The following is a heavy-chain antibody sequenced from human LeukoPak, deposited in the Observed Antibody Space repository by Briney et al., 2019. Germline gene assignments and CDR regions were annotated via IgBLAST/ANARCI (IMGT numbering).Heavy chain of an antibody. CDR3: AREELGYCSSTSCPHFDY. CDR2: IYTSGST. CDR1: GGSISSYY. V-gene: IGHV4-4*07. D-gene: IGHD2-2*01. J-gene: IGHJ4*02. Sequence: SETLSLTCTVSGGSISSYYWSWIRQPAGKGLEWIGRIYTSGSTNYNPSLKSRVTISVDKSKNQFSLKLSSVTAADTAVYYCAREELGYCSSTSCPHFDYWGRGTLVTVSS.